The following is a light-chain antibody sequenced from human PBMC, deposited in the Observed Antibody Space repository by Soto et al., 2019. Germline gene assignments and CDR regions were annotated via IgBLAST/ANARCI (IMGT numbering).Light chain of an antibody. Sequence: QSALTQPRSVSGSPGQSVTISCTGTSSDVGGYNYVSWYQQHPGKAPKLMIYDVSKRPSGVPDRFSGSKSGNTASLTISGLQAEDEADYYCCSYAGSYPGIGGGTKLTVL. CDR3: CSYAGSYPG. V-gene: IGLV2-11*01. CDR1: SSDVGGYNY. J-gene: IGLJ2*01. CDR2: DVS.